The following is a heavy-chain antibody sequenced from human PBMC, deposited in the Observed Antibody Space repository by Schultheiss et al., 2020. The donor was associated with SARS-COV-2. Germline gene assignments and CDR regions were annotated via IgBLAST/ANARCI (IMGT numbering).Heavy chain of an antibody. J-gene: IGHJ6*02. CDR2: ISISGTTI. Sequence: GGSLRLSCAASGFTFSSYEMNWVRQAPGKGLEWVSYISISGTTIYYADSVKGRFTISRDNAKNSLYLQMNSLRAEDTAVYYCAKDLSSSWYGPTYYYYGMDVWGQGTTVTVSS. CDR1: GFTFSSYE. V-gene: IGHV3-48*03. CDR3: AKDLSSSWYGPTYYYYGMDV. D-gene: IGHD6-13*01.